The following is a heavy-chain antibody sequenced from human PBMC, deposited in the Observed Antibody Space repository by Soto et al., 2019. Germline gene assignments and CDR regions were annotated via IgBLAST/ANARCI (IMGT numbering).Heavy chain of an antibody. CDR3: ASSTVTTGRLVWFDP. CDR1: GGSISSYY. J-gene: IGHJ5*02. CDR2: IYYSGST. D-gene: IGHD4-17*01. V-gene: IGHV4-59*01. Sequence: QVQLQESGPGLVKPSETLSLTCTVSGGSISSYYWSWIRQPPGKGLEWIGYIYYSGSTNYNPSLKSRVTISVDTSKNQFSLKLSSVTAADTAVYYCASSTVTTGRLVWFDPWGQGTLVTVSS.